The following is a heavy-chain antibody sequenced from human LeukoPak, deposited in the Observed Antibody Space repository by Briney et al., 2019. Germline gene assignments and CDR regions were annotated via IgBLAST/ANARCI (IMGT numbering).Heavy chain of an antibody. CDR3: ARAGGNSIPDY. CDR2: IYPSGST. Sequence: TPSETLSLTCTVSGGSISSGSDDWRWIRQPDGKGLEWIGRIYPSGSTNYNPFLKSRVTISVDTSKNQFSLKLSSVTAADTAVYYCARAGGNSIPDYWGQGTLVTVSS. V-gene: IGHV4-61*02. J-gene: IGHJ4*02. D-gene: IGHD4-23*01. CDR1: GGSISSGSDD.